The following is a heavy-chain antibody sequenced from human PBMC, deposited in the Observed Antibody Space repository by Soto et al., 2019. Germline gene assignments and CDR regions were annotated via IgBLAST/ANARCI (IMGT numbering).Heavy chain of an antibody. CDR1: GFTFSSYA. CDR3: AKVDFKPGGFIVGAGVLAY. CDR2: ISGNGGST. J-gene: IGHJ4*02. D-gene: IGHD3-16*02. V-gene: IGHV3-23*01. Sequence: GGSLRLSCAASGFTFSSYAMSWVRQAPGKGLEWVSAISGNGGSTYYADSVKGRFTISRDNSKNTLYLQMNSLRAEDTAVFYCAKVDFKPGGFIVGAGVLAYWAQGSLVPVSS.